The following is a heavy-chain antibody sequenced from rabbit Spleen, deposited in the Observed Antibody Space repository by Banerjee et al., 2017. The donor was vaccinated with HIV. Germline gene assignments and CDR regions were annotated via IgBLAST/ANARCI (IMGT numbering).Heavy chain of an antibody. V-gene: IGHV1S7*01. CDR3: ARHAGYAGYGYSTLDL. CDR1: GFTLSSYY. D-gene: IGHD8-1*01. Sequence: HLKESGGGLVQPGGSLKLSCTASGFTLSSYYMTWVRQAPGKGLEWTGYIDPVFGNTYYASWVNGRFTISSDNAQNTVDLQMNSLTAADTATYFCARHAGYAGYGYSTLDLWGPGTLVTVS. J-gene: IGHJ4*01. CDR2: IDPVFGNT.